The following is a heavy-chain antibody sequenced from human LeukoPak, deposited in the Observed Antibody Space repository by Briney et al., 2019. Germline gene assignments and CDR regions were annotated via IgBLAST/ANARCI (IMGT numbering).Heavy chain of an antibody. V-gene: IGHV4-4*07. D-gene: IGHD3-3*01. J-gene: IGHJ6*02. CDR3: ARDKTYYDFWSGSYGMDV. CDR1: GGSISSYY. CDR2: IYTSGST. Sequence: PSETLSLTCTVSGGSISSYYWSWIRQPAGKGLEWIGRIYTSGSTNYNPSLKSRVTMSVDTSKNQFSLKLSSVTAADTAVYYCARDKTYYDFWSGSYGMDVWGQGTTVTVSS.